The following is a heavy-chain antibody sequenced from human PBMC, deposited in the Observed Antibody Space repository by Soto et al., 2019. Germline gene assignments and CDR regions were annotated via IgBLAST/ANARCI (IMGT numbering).Heavy chain of an antibody. Sequence: QVQLVQSGAEVKKPGSSVKVSYKASGGTFSSYGFSWVRQAPGQGLEWMGGIIPILGTANYAQKFQGRVTITADESTSTAYMELSSLRSEDTAVYYCARDSSSSWFLGNWFDPWGQGTLVTVSS. D-gene: IGHD6-13*01. V-gene: IGHV1-69*11. CDR1: GGTFSSYG. CDR2: IIPILGTA. J-gene: IGHJ5*02. CDR3: ARDSSSSWFLGNWFDP.